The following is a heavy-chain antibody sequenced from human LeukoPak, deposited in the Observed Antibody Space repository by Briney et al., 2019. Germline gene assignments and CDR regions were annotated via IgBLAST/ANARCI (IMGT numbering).Heavy chain of an antibody. CDR1: GFTFSSYG. CDR3: AKDTRPDYGDYVFDY. J-gene: IGHJ4*02. D-gene: IGHD4-17*01. CDR2: ISYDGSNK. V-gene: IGHV3-30*18. Sequence: GGSLRLSCVASGFTFSSYGMHWVRQAPGKGLEWVAVISYDGSNKYYADSVKGRFTISRDNSKNTLYLQMNSLRAEDTAVYYCAKDTRPDYGDYVFDYWGQGTLVTVSS.